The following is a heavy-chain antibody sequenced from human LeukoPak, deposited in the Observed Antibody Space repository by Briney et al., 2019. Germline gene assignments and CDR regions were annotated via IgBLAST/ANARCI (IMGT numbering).Heavy chain of an antibody. V-gene: IGHV1-18*01. CDR3: TRVRNSNNWWGAFDI. CDR1: GYTFDTSS. Sequence: GASVKVSCKAFGYTFDTSSISWVRQAPGQRLEWMGWISPNNGNTHYAQGVQGRVTMTTDTSRSTAYMELRRLRSDDTAVYYCTRVRNSNNWWGAFDIWGQGTMVTVSS. D-gene: IGHD1-1*01. J-gene: IGHJ3*02. CDR2: ISPNNGNT.